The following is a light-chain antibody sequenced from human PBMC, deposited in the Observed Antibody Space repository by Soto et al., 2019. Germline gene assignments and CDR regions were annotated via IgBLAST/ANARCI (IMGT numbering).Light chain of an antibody. J-gene: IGKJ3*01. Sequence: EVVLTQSPATLSLSPGERVTLSCRASPSVSSYLAWYQQKPGQAPRLLIYDAYNRATGIPARFSGSGSGTDFTHTISSLEPEDVAVNYCQQRSNWPPVFTFGPGTKVD. CDR3: QQRSNWPPVFT. CDR1: PSVSSY. V-gene: IGKV3-11*01. CDR2: DAY.